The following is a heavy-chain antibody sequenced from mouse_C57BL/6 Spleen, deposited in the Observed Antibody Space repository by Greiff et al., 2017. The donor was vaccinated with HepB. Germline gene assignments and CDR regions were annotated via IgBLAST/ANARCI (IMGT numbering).Heavy chain of an antibody. CDR2: ISSGSSTI. Sequence: EVKLMESGGGLVKPGGSLKLSCAASGFTFSDYGMHWVRQAPEKGLEWVAYISSGSSTIYYADTVKGRFTISRDNAKNTLFLQMTSLRSEDTAMYYCARRDYGSPYAMDYWGQGTSVTVSS. CDR1: GFTFSDYG. V-gene: IGHV5-17*01. CDR3: ARRDYGSPYAMDY. D-gene: IGHD1-1*01. J-gene: IGHJ4*01.